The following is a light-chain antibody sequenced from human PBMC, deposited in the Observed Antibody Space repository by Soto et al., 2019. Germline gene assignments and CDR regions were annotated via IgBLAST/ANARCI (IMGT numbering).Light chain of an antibody. CDR3: HQRQGWPRT. CDR1: QTISSW. CDR2: KAS. J-gene: IGKJ1*01. Sequence: IHITQAPCTLAGSVGARLTITSRASQTISSWLAWYQQKPGKAPKLLIYKASTLKSGVPSRFGGSGSGTDFTLTINSLAPEDFAIYYCHQRQGWPRTFGQGTKVDIK. V-gene: IGKV1-5*03.